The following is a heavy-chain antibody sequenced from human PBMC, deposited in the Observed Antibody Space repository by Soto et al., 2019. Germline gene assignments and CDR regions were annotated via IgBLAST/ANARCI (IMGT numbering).Heavy chain of an antibody. CDR3: AREYSGWPTWFDP. V-gene: IGHV4-34*01. J-gene: IGHJ5*02. Sequence: SETLSLTCAVYDGSFSDYYWSWIRQPPGKGLEWIGEINHSGSTNNNPSLKSRVTISVDTSKNQFSLKLSSVTAADTAVYYCAREYSGWPTWFDPWGQGTLVTVSS. D-gene: IGHD6-19*01. CDR2: INHSGST. CDR1: DGSFSDYY.